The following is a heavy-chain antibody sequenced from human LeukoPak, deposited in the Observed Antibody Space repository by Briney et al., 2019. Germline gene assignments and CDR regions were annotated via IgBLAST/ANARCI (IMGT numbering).Heavy chain of an antibody. CDR2: IYYTGST. V-gene: IGHV4-59*03. CDR3: AASSSWFHFDY. CDR1: GGSISSYY. Sequence: SETLSLTCTVSGGSISSYYWSWIRQPPGKGLEWIGYIYYTGSTNYNPSLKSRVTISVDASKNQFSLKLSSVTAADTAVYYCAASSSWFHFDYWGQGTLVTVSS. D-gene: IGHD6-13*01. J-gene: IGHJ4*02.